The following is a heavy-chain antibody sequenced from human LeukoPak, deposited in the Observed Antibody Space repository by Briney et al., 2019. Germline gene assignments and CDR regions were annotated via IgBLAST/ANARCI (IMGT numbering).Heavy chain of an antibody. CDR1: SGSISSYY. D-gene: IGHD6-13*01. V-gene: IGHV4-59*08. CDR2: ISYSGST. CDR3: ARHGSSYSFDC. Sequence: SETLSLTCTVSSGSISSYYCSWIRQPPGKGLEWIDYISYSGSTNYNPSLKSRVTMSVDTSKNQFSLRLSSVTAADTAVYYCARHGSSYSFDCWGQGTLVTVSS. J-gene: IGHJ4*02.